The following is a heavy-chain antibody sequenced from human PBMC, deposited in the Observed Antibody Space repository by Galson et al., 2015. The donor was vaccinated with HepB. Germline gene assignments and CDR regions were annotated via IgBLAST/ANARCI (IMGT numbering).Heavy chain of an antibody. CDR2: ITCNGGST. V-gene: IGHV3-64*02. Sequence: SLRLSCAASGFTFSSYAMHWVRQAPGKGLEYVSAITCNGGSTYYADSVKGRFTISRDNSKNTLYLQMCSLRAEDMAVYYCASWGYYYDSSGYYYWGQGTLVTVSS. CDR3: ASWGYYYDSSGYYY. J-gene: IGHJ4*02. CDR1: GFTFSSYA. D-gene: IGHD3-22*01.